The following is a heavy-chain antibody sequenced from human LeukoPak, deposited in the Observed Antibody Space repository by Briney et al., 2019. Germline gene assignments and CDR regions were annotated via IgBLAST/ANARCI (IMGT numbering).Heavy chain of an antibody. CDR1: GFTFSTYN. Sequence: GGSLRLSCAASGFTFSTYNMNWVRQAPGKGLEWVSYISSSGSSIYYADSVKGRFTISRDNAKNSLYLQMNSLRAEDTAVYYCASLSTRIRSMDVWGKGTTVTVSS. V-gene: IGHV3-21*05. D-gene: IGHD2-21*01. CDR3: ASLSTRIRSMDV. J-gene: IGHJ6*03. CDR2: ISSSGSSI.